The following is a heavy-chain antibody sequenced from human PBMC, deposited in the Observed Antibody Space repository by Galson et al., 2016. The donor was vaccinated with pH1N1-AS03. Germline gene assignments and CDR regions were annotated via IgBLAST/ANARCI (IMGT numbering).Heavy chain of an antibody. CDR1: GESFSDYF. CDR2: INHGGST. D-gene: IGHD4-11*01. V-gene: IGHV4-34*01. Sequence: QVQLQESGPGLAKPSETLSLTCAVYGESFSDYFWSWIRQPPGTGLEWIGEINHGGSTKYNPALKSRVTISEDTSKNQVSLKLTSVTAADTAVYYCVRDYSHLPSHFHYWGQGTLVSVSA. CDR3: VRDYSHLPSHFHY. J-gene: IGHJ1*01.